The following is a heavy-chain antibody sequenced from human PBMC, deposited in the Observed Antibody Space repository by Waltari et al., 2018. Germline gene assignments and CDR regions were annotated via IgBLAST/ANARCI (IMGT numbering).Heavy chain of an antibody. J-gene: IGHJ4*02. CDR1: GDSVRGNYW. V-gene: IGHV4-4*02. CDR2: VHHSCKT. CDR3: AGDRAIGLFFDY. D-gene: IGHD2-2*01. Sequence: QVPLQESGQGLVKPSGTLSLTCAVSGDSVRGNYWWSWVRQSPEKGLEWIGQVHHSCKTHYNPSIQSRVTITVDSPKNHFSLTLKSVTAADTAVYYCAGDRAIGLFFDYWGRGTLVTVSS.